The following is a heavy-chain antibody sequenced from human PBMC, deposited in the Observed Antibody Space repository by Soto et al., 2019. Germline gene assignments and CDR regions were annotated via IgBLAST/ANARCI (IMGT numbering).Heavy chain of an antibody. V-gene: IGHV3-23*01. CDR1: GFTFSTYA. D-gene: IGHD6-13*01. CDR3: GRAARVAAGRYYFHS. J-gene: IGHJ4*01. CDR2: ISGSGSST. Sequence: PGGSLRLSCAASGFTFSTYAMAWVRQAPGKGLEWVSTISGSGSSTYYADSVKGRFAISRDSSKNTVYLQMNSLRVDDTAVYYCGRAARVAAGRYYFHSCGHGTLVTVSS.